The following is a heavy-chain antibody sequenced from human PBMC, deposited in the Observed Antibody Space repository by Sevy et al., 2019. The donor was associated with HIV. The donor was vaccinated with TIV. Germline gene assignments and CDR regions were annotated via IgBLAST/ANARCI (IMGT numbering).Heavy chain of an antibody. Sequence: GGSLRLSCAASGFTLSNYWVNWVRQAPGKGLEWVANIKEDGSAKFYVGSVKGRFTVSRDNAKNSAYLEMNNLRAEDTALYYWVRAIQLDGASWGQGTLVTVSS. CDR1: GFTLSNYW. CDR3: VRAIQLDGAS. CDR2: IKEDGSAK. J-gene: IGHJ5*02. V-gene: IGHV3-7*01. D-gene: IGHD1-1*01.